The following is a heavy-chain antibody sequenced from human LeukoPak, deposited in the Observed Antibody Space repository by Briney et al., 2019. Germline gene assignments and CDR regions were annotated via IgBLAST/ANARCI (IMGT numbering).Heavy chain of an antibody. J-gene: IGHJ3*02. D-gene: IGHD3-10*01. CDR2: IYYSGST. Sequence: PSETLSLTCTVSGGSISSYYWSWIRQPPGKGLERIGYIYYSGSTNYNPSLKSRVTISVDTSKNQFSLKLSSVTAADTAVYYCARAPWFGEWDHAFDIWGQGTMVTVSS. CDR3: ARAPWFGEWDHAFDI. CDR1: GGSISSYY. V-gene: IGHV4-59*01.